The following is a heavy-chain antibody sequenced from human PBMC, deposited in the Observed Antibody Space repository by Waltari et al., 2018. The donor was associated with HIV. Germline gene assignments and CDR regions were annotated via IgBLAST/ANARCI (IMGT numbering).Heavy chain of an antibody. CDR1: GFTFTNYW. CDR2: IYPDDADT. CDR3: ARHRLGRSWFDP. V-gene: IGHV5-51*01. J-gene: IGHJ5*02. Sequence: EVRLEQSGAEVKKPGESLKISCKASGFTFTNYWIAWVRQTPGKGLEWMGIIYPDDADTRYSPSFEGHVTISADKSTTTAYLQWTSLGASDTGIYYCARHRLGRSWFDPWGQGTLVTVSS. D-gene: IGHD6-6*01.